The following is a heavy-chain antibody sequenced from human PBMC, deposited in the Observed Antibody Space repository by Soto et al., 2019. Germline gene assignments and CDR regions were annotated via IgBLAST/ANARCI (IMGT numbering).Heavy chain of an antibody. J-gene: IGHJ5*02. CDR1: GGSISSGDYY. CDR3: AKEDGHSGRFDP. D-gene: IGHD2-8*01. CDR2: IYYSGST. Sequence: SETLSLTCTVSGGSISSGDYYWSWIRQPPGKGLEWIGYIYYSGSTYYNPSLKSRVTISVDTSKNQFSLKLSSVTAADTAVYYCAKEDGHSGRFDPWGQGTLVTVSS. V-gene: IGHV4-30-4*01.